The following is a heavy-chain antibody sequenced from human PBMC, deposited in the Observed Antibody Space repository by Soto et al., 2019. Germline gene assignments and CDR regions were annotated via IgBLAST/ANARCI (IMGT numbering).Heavy chain of an antibody. CDR2: IFSNDEK. Sequence: QVTLKESGPVLVKPTETLTLTCTVSGFSLSNARMGVSWIRQPPGKALEWLAHIFSNDEKSYSTSLKSRLTISKDTSKSQVVLTMTNMDPVDTATYYCARTSDMGQWFGSQYYYYYMDVWGKGTTVTVSS. D-gene: IGHD3-10*01. J-gene: IGHJ6*03. CDR1: GFSLSNARMG. CDR3: ARTSDMGQWFGSQYYYYYMDV. V-gene: IGHV2-26*01.